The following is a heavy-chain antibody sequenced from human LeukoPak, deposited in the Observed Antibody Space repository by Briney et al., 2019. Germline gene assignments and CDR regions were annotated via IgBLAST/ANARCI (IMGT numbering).Heavy chain of an antibody. CDR3: ARIAVRGVIYGMDV. CDR1: GYTFTGYY. D-gene: IGHD3-10*01. V-gene: IGHV1-2*02. Sequence: GASEKVSCKASGYTFTGYYMHWVRQAPGQGLEWMGWINPNSGGTNYAQKFQGRVTMTRDTSISTAYMELSRLRSDDTAVYYCARIAVRGVIYGMDVWGQGTTVTVSS. J-gene: IGHJ6*02. CDR2: INPNSGGT.